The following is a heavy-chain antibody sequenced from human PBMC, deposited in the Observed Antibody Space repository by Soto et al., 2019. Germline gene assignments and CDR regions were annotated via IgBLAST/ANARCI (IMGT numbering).Heavy chain of an antibody. J-gene: IGHJ6*02. CDR2: INPSGGST. CDR3: ARDMVRGVLGYYYGMDV. CDR1: GYTFTSYY. V-gene: IGHV1-46*01. Sequence: SVKCSCKSSGYTFTSYYMHCVRNAPEQVLDWMGIINPSGGSTSYAQKFHGRVTMTRDTSTSTVYMELSSLRSEDTAVYYCARDMVRGVLGYYYGMDVWGQGTTVTVSS. D-gene: IGHD3-10*01.